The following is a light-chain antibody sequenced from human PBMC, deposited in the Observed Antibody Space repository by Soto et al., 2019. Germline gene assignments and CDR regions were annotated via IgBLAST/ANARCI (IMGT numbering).Light chain of an antibody. CDR2: DAS. V-gene: IGKV3-11*01. J-gene: IGKJ4*01. CDR3: QQRINWPLT. Sequence: EIVLTQSPATLSLSPGERATLACRATQSVSTFLAWYQQNPGQAPRLLIYDASKRATGIPTRFIGSGSGTDFTLTISSLEPEDFAVYYCQQRINWPLTFGGGTKVEIK. CDR1: QSVSTF.